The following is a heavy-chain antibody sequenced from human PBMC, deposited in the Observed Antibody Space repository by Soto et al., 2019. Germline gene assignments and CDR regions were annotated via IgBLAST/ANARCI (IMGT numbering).Heavy chain of an antibody. CDR3: AKDISSYGY. D-gene: IGHD5-18*01. CDR2: ISASGGST. V-gene: IGHV3-23*01. J-gene: IGHJ4*02. CDR1: GLTFGNNA. Sequence: SGGSLRLSYAAFGLTFGNNAMSWVRQATGKGLEWVSAISASGGSTYYADSVKGRFTISRDNSKNTLNLQMNSLRAEDAAVYYCAKDISSYGYWGQGTLVTVPS.